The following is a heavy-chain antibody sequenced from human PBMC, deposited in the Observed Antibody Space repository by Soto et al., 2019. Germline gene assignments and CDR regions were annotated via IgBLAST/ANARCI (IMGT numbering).Heavy chain of an antibody. Sequence: EEQVVASGGGLLKPGESLRLACAASGFTCTKAWLSWVRQAPGKGLDWGGLIKSKPDGGTTDYAAPVKGRFTISRDDSKTTLCLQMNSLKTEDTAVYSCNTGYGGVCGQGTTVTVSS. D-gene: IGHD1-1*01. CDR1: GFTCTKAW. V-gene: IGHV3-15*01. CDR3: NTGYGGV. CDR2: IKSKPDGGTT. J-gene: IGHJ6*02.